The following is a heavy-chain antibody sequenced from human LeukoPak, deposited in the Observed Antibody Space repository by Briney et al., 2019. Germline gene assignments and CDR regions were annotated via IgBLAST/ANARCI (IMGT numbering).Heavy chain of an antibody. J-gene: IGHJ4*01. CDR2: INTNGDSA. D-gene: IGHD5-24*01. CDR1: GFKFSSYW. CDR3: VRDNAYTFDY. Sequence: GGSLRLSFAVSGFKFSSYWMNWVRQVPGKGLMWVAHINTNGDSANYADSVKGRFTISRDNAKSTLSLQMNSLRAEDTAIYYCVRDNAYTFDYWGQGTLVTVSS. V-gene: IGHV3-74*01.